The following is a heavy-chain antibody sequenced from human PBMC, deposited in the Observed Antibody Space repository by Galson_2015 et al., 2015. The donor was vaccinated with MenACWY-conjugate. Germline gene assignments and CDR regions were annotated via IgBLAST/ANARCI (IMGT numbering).Heavy chain of an antibody. J-gene: IGHJ5*02. CDR2: IYHSGST. Sequence: SETLSLTCAVSGGPISSSNWWSWVRQPPGKGLEWIGEIYHSGSTNYNPSLKSRVTISVDKSKNQFSLKLSSVTAADTAVYYCARELIVVVPAARYNWFDPWGQGTLVTVSS. D-gene: IGHD2-2*01. CDR1: GGPISSSNW. V-gene: IGHV4-4*02. CDR3: ARELIVVVPAARYNWFDP.